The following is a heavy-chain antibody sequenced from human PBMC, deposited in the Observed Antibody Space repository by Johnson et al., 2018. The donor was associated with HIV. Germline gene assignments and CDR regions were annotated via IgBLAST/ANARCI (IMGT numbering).Heavy chain of an antibody. J-gene: IGHJ3*02. D-gene: IGHD4-17*01. Sequence: VQLVESGGGLVQPGGSLRLSCAASGFTFSSYAMSWVRQAPGKGLEWVSGVNWSGGNTAYAESVKGRFTLSRDNANNSLYLQMNGLRAEDTALYFCVREGWYGDYVDAFDIWGQGTMVIVSS. CDR1: GFTFSSYA. CDR2: VNWSGGNT. CDR3: VREGWYGDYVDAFDI. V-gene: IGHV3-20*04.